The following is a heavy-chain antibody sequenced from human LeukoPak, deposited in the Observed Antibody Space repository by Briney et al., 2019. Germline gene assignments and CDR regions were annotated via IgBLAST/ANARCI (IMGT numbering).Heavy chain of an antibody. D-gene: IGHD4-17*01. CDR1: GFTFSSYA. CDR3: ARAPGEDDYGDYSYYFDY. J-gene: IGHJ4*02. V-gene: IGHV3-30*04. Sequence: PGRSPRLSCAASGFTFSSYAMHWVRQAPGKGLEWVAVISYDGSNKYYADSVKGRFTISRDNSKNTLYLQMNSLRAEDTAVYYCARAPGEDDYGDYSYYFDYWGQGTLVTVSS. CDR2: ISYDGSNK.